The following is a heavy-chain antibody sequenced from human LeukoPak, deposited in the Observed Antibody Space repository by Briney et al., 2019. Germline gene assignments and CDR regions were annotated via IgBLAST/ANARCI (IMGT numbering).Heavy chain of an antibody. D-gene: IGHD6-19*01. CDR2: ISYDGSNK. J-gene: IGHJ4*02. CDR1: GFTFSSYG. CDR3: AKDVSSGSLDY. V-gene: IGHV3-30*18. Sequence: PGGSLRLSCAASGFTFSSYGMHWVRQAPGKGLEWVAVISYDGSNKYYADSVKGRFTISRDNSKNTLYLQMNSLRAEDTAVYYCAKDVSSGSLDYWGQGTLVTVSS.